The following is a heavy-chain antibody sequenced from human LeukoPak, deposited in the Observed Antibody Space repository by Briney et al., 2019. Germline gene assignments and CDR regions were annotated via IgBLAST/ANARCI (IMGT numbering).Heavy chain of an antibody. D-gene: IGHD3-3*01. V-gene: IGHV3-48*04. Sequence: GGSLRLSCAASGFTFSSYWMTWVRQAPGKGLEWISYISGSGDTIYYADSVKGRFTISRDNAKDSLFLQMNSLRTEDTAVYYCARDDYDFWSGHYWFDPWGQGTLVTVSS. CDR1: GFTFSSYW. CDR2: ISGSGDTI. J-gene: IGHJ5*02. CDR3: ARDDYDFWSGHYWFDP.